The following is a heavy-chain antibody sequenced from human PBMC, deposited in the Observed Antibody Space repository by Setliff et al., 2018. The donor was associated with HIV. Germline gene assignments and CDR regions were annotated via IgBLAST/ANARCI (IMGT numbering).Heavy chain of an antibody. Sequence: SETLSLTCTVSGVSINSGDYFWSWIRQHPGKGPEWIGYISYRGTTYHNPSLKSRVTISVDTSKNQFSLKLSSVTAADTAVYYCARDSGWYFVDYWGQGTLVTV. J-gene: IGHJ4*02. CDR1: GVSINSGDYF. V-gene: IGHV4-31*03. CDR3: ARDSGWYFVDY. CDR2: ISYRGTT. D-gene: IGHD6-19*01.